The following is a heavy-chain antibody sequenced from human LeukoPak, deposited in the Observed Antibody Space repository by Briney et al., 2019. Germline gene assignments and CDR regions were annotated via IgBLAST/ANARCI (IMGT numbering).Heavy chain of an antibody. CDR2: IYYSGST. J-gene: IGHJ4*02. CDR3: ARLARQYYGSGGPIFDY. D-gene: IGHD3-10*01. CDR1: GGAISSSSYY. V-gene: IGHV4-39*01. Sequence: TSETLSLTCTVPGGAISSSSYYWGWIRQPPGKGLEWIGSIYYSGSTYYNPSLKSRVTISVDTSKNQFSLKLSSVTAADTAVYYCARLARQYYGSGGPIFDYWGQGTLVTVSS.